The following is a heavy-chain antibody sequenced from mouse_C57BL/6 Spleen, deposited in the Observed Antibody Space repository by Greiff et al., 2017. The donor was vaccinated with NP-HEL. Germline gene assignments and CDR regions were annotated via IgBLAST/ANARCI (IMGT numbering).Heavy chain of an antibody. CDR2: INPSNGGT. D-gene: IGHD4-1*01. J-gene: IGHJ2*01. CDR1: GYTFTSYW. CDR3: APGKLTGTGFDY. V-gene: IGHV1-53*01. Sequence: VQLQQPGTELVKPGASVKLSCKASGYTFTSYWLHWVKQRPGQGLEWIGNINPSNGGTNYNEKFKSKATLTVDKSSSTAYMQRSSLTSEDAAVYDWAPGKLTGTGFDYWGQGTTLTVSS.